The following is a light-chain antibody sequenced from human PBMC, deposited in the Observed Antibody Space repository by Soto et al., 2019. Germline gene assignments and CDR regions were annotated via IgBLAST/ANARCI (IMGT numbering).Light chain of an antibody. CDR1: SSDVGGSNY. CDR3: SSYTSSSTFYV. CDR2: EVS. V-gene: IGLV2-14*01. J-gene: IGLJ1*01. Sequence: QSALTQPASVSGSPGQSITISCTGTSSDVGGSNYVSWYQQHPGKAPKLMIYEVSHRPSGVSNRFSGSQSGNTASLTISGLQAEDEADYYCSSYTSSSTFYVFGTGTKGTVL.